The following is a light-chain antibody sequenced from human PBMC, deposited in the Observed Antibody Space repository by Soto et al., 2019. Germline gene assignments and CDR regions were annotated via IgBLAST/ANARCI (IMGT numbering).Light chain of an antibody. J-gene: IGKJ1*01. V-gene: IGKV3-11*01. CDR1: QSVDKY. CDR2: DAS. Sequence: EIVMTQSPATLSLSPGERATLSCRASQSVDKYLVWYQQKPGQAPRLLIYDASNRATGIPARFSGSGSGTDFTLTISSLEPEDFAVYDCQQRGNRPPWTFGQGTKVEIK. CDR3: QQRGNRPPWT.